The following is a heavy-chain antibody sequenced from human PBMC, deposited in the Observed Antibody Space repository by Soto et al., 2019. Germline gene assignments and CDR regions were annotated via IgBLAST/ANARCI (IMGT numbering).Heavy chain of an antibody. D-gene: IGHD6-6*01. Sequence: QVQLVESGGGVVQPGRSLRLSCAASGFTFSSYGMHWVRQAPGKGLEWVAVIWYDGSNKYYADSVKGRFTISRDNSKNTLYLQMNSLRAEDTAVYYCAGDSQQLGAFDYWGQGTLVTVSS. CDR1: GFTFSSYG. J-gene: IGHJ4*02. CDR3: AGDSQQLGAFDY. V-gene: IGHV3-33*01. CDR2: IWYDGSNK.